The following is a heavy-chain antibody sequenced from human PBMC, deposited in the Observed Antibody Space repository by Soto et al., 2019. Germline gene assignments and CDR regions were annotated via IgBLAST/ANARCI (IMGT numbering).Heavy chain of an antibody. Sequence: GASVKVSCKASGYTFTSYGISWVRQAPGQGLEWMGWISAYNGNTNYAQKLQGRVTMTTDTSTSTAYMELRSLRSDDTAVYYCARLAAAGKVDYYYYYGMDVWGQGTTVT. J-gene: IGHJ6*02. CDR1: GYTFTSYG. V-gene: IGHV1-18*04. CDR3: ARLAAAGKVDYYYYYGMDV. CDR2: ISAYNGNT. D-gene: IGHD6-13*01.